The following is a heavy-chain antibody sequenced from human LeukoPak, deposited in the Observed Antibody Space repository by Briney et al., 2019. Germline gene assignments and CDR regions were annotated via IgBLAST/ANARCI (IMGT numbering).Heavy chain of an antibody. CDR2: IYYSGST. D-gene: IGHD6-13*01. V-gene: IGHV4-59*08. Sequence: TSETLSLTCTVSGGSISSYYWSWLRQPPGKGLEWIGYIYYSGSTNYNPSLKSRVTISVDTSKNQFSLKLGSVTAADTAVYYCARGAGWFDPWGQGTLVTVSS. CDR1: GGSISSYY. CDR3: ARGAGWFDP. J-gene: IGHJ5*02.